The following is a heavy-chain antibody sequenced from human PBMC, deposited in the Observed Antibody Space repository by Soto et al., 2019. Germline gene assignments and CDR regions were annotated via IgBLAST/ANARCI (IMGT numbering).Heavy chain of an antibody. CDR3: AREDDGGDRDYYGLDV. D-gene: IGHD2-21*02. J-gene: IGHJ6*02. Sequence: WTWIRQSPGKGLEWIGYIHYSGSILYNPSFKSRITMSVDTSKNQFSLQLSSVSAADTAAYFCAREDDGGDRDYYGLDVWGQGTTVTVSS. CDR2: IHYSGSI. V-gene: IGHV4-30-4*08.